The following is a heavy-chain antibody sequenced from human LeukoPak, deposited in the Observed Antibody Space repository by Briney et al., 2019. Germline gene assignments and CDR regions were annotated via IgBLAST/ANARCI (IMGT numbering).Heavy chain of an antibody. CDR3: ANGRSSSGALQHDY. Sequence: GGSLRLSCAASGFTFSSYSMNWVRQAPGKGLEWVSYISSSSSIVYYADSVKGRFTISRDNSKNTLYLQMNSLRAEDTALYFCANGRSSSGALQHDYWGQGTLVTVSS. CDR2: ISSSSSIV. D-gene: IGHD6-19*01. CDR1: GFTFSSYS. J-gene: IGHJ4*02. V-gene: IGHV3-48*01.